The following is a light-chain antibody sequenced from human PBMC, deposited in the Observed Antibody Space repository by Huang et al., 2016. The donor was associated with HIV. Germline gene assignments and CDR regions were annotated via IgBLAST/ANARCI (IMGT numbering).Light chain of an antibody. Sequence: IVMTQSPAPLSLSPGERATLSCRASQSISSNLVWYQQKPGQAPRLLIYDTSVRATGVPARCSGSGSGTDFTLTISSLQSEDFAVYYCQQYGNWPPWTFGQGTKVEMK. J-gene: IGKJ1*01. CDR1: QSISSN. V-gene: IGKV3-15*01. CDR3: QQYGNWPPWT. CDR2: DTS.